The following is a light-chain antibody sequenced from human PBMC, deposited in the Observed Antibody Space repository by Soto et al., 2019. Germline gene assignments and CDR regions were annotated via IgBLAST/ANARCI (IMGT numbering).Light chain of an antibody. CDR3: QQYDSLPPWT. CDR1: QSVSSN. J-gene: IGKJ1*01. Sequence: DIVLTQSPGTLSLSPGERATLSCRASQSVSSNLAWYQQKPGQSPRLLIFGTSIRATGTPDRFSGGGSGADFTPTISRLDPEDFAVYYCQQYDSLPPWTFGQGTKVDI. CDR2: GTS. V-gene: IGKV3-20*01.